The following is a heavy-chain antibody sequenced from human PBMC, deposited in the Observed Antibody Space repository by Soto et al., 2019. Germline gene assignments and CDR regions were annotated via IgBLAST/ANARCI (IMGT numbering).Heavy chain of an antibody. CDR3: AKDRMSMSC. J-gene: IGHJ4*02. CDR1: GFTFKESA. D-gene: IGHD6-6*01. V-gene: IGHV3-23*01. CDR2: ISGSGGST. Sequence: GGSLRLSCEASGFTFKESAMNWVRQAPGKGLEWVSAISGSGGSTYYADSVKGRFTISRDNSKNTLYLQMNSLRAEDTAVYYCAKDRMSMSCWGQGTLVTVSS.